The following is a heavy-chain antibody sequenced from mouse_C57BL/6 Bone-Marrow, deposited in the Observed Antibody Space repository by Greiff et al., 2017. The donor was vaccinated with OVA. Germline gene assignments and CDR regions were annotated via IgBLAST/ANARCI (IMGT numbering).Heavy chain of an antibody. CDR2: ISSGGSYT. CDR3: ARLNGWYYFDY. V-gene: IGHV5-6*02. Sequence: VMLVESGGDLVKPGGSLKLSCAASGFTFSSYGMSWVRQTPDKRLEWVATISSGGSYTYYPDSVKGRFTISRDNAKNTLYLQMSSLKSEDTAMYYCARLNGWYYFDYWGQGTTLTVSS. J-gene: IGHJ2*01. CDR1: GFTFSSYG. D-gene: IGHD2-2*01.